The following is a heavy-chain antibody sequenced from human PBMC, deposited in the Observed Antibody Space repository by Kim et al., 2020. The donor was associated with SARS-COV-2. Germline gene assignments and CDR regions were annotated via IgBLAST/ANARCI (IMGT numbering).Heavy chain of an antibody. J-gene: IGHJ4*02. Sequence: SETLSLTCTVSGGSISSYYWSWIRQPPGKGLEWIGYIYYSGSTNYNPSLKSRVTISVDTSKNQFSLKLSSVTAADTAVYYCARQPRSYSSSWEYYFDYWGQGTLVTVSS. D-gene: IGHD6-13*01. CDR1: GGSISSYY. CDR3: ARQPRSYSSSWEYYFDY. V-gene: IGHV4-59*01. CDR2: IYYSGST.